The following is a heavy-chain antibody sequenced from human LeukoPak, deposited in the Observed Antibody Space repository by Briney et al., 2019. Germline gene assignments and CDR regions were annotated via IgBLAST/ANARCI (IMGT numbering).Heavy chain of an antibody. V-gene: IGHV3-48*03. J-gene: IGHJ4*02. CDR3: AKFALRAQIAVAGRIDY. CDR2: ISSSGSTI. D-gene: IGHD6-19*01. CDR1: GFTSSSYE. Sequence: GGSLRLSCAASGFTSSSYEMNWVRQAPGKGLEWVSYISSSGSTIYYADSVKGRFTISRDNAKNSLYLQMNSLRAEDTAVYYCAKFALRAQIAVAGRIDYWGQGTLVTVSS.